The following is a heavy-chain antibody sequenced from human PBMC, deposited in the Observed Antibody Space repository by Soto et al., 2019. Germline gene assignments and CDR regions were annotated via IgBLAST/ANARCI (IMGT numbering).Heavy chain of an antibody. Sequence: EVQLVESGGGLVQPGGSLRLSCAASGFTFSSYDMHWVRQVTGKGLEWVSAIGTAGDTYYPGFVKGRFTISRENAKNSLYLQINSLRAGDTAVYYCARAHMDVYGDYVGYAMDVWGQGTTVTVSS. J-gene: IGHJ6*02. CDR1: GFTFSSYD. D-gene: IGHD4-17*01. CDR2: IGTAGDT. V-gene: IGHV3-13*01. CDR3: ARAHMDVYGDYVGYAMDV.